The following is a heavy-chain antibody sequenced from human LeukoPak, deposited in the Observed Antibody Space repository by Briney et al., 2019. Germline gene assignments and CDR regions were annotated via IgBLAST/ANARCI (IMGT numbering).Heavy chain of an antibody. V-gene: IGHV1-69*04. CDR1: GYTFTSYA. CDR3: ARANSGYDYFDY. D-gene: IGHD5-12*01. J-gene: IGHJ4*02. Sequence: PVKVSCKASGYTFTSYAISWVRQAPGQGLEWMGRIIPILGIANYAQKFQGRVTITADESTSTAYMELSSLRSEDMAVYYCARANSGYDYFDYWGQGTLVTVSS. CDR2: IIPILGIA.